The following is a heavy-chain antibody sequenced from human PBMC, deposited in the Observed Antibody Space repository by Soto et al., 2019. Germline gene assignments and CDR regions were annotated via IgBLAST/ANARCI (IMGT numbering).Heavy chain of an antibody. CDR3: ARHKYQSWLYYCDY. Sequence: QLQLQESGPGLVTPSETLSLTCTVSGDSISSSNYYWGWIRQPPGKGLEWIGSIYYTGSTNYNPSLKSRVTISVDTSKNQFSLKLSSVTAADTAVYYCARHKYQSWLYYCDYWGQGTLVTVSS. D-gene: IGHD2-2*01. J-gene: IGHJ4*02. CDR1: GDSISSSNYY. CDR2: IYYTGST. V-gene: IGHV4-39*01.